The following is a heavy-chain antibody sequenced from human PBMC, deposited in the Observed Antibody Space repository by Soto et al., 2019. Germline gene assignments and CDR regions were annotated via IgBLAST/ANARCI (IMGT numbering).Heavy chain of an antibody. CDR2: ISAYNGNT. J-gene: IGHJ5*02. D-gene: IGHD2-2*01. V-gene: IGHV1-18*01. Sequence: QVQLVQSGAEVKKPGASVKVSCKASGYTFTSYGISWVRQAPGQGLEWMGWISAYNGNTNHAQKFQGRVTMTTDTSTSTAYMALRSLRSDDTAVYYCARGGYCSTPSSSLAGFDPWGQGTLVTVSS. CDR1: GYTFTSYG. CDR3: ARGGYCSTPSSSLAGFDP.